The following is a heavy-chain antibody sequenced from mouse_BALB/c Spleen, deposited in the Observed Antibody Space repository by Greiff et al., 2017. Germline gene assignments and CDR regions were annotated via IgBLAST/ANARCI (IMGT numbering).Heavy chain of an antibody. CDR2: IRNKANGYTT. CDR1: GFTFTDYY. J-gene: IGHJ2*01. Sequence: EVKLMESGGGLVQPGGSLRLSCATSGFTFTDYYMSWVRQPPGKALEWLGFIRNKANGYTTEYSASVKGRFTISRDNSQSILYLQMNTLRAEDSAIYYCARDVNWYFDYWGQGTTLTVSS. D-gene: IGHD4-1*01. V-gene: IGHV7-3*02. CDR3: ARDVNWYFDY.